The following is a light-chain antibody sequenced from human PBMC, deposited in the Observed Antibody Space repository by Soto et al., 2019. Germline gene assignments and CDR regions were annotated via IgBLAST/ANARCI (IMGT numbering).Light chain of an antibody. J-gene: IGKJ2*01. Sequence: IEMTQSPSSLSVSVGDRVTITCRANEDISNYLNWYQQKPGRAPKLLIYDASTLETGVPSRFSGSGSGTHFTFTISSLQPEDVGTYYCQQYENLRLHTFGPGTKL. CDR3: QQYENLRLHT. V-gene: IGKV1-33*01. CDR2: DAS. CDR1: EDISNY.